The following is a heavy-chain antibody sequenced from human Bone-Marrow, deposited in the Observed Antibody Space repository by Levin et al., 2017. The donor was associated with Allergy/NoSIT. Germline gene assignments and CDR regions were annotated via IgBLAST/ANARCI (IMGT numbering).Heavy chain of an antibody. V-gene: IGHV1-69*06. J-gene: IGHJ4*02. Sequence: KISCKASGGTFNYFAISWVRQAPGQGLEWMGGIIPMFGTTNYAQTFQGRVTITADKSSSTAYMELRSLTSEDTAMYYCATSDAGVTSLAYCGADCFLLHWGQGTLVTVSS. CDR2: IIPMFGTT. CDR3: ATSDAGVTSLAYCGADCFLLH. D-gene: IGHD2-21*02. CDR1: GGTFNYFA.